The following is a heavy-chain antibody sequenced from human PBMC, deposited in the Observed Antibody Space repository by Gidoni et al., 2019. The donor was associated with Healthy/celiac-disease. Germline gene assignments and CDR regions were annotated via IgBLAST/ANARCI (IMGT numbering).Heavy chain of an antibody. D-gene: IGHD5-12*01. CDR1: GFTFSSYG. Sequence: QVQRVEYGGGVVQPGRSLRLSCAASGFTFSSYGMHWVRQAPGKGLEWVAVIWYDGSNKYYADSVKGRFTISRDNSKNTLYLQMNSLRAEDTAVYYCARDSGYDDWEFVYWGQGTLVTVSS. CDR3: ARDSGYDDWEFVY. V-gene: IGHV3-33*01. J-gene: IGHJ4*02. CDR2: IWYDGSNK.